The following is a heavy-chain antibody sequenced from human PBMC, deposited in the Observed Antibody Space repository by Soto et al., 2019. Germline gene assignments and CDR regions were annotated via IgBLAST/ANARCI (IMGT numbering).Heavy chain of an antibody. D-gene: IGHD1-1*01. CDR3: ARDEAYNWNDGGWFDP. CDR1: GYTFTSYG. Sequence: QVQLVQSGAEVKKPGASVKVSCKASGYTFTSYGISWVRQASGQGLEWMGWISAYNGNTKYAPKFQGRVTMTTDTPTSTAYMELRSRRSDDTAVSYWARDEAYNWNDGGWFDPWGQGTLVTVSS. J-gene: IGHJ5*02. V-gene: IGHV1-18*01. CDR2: ISAYNGNT.